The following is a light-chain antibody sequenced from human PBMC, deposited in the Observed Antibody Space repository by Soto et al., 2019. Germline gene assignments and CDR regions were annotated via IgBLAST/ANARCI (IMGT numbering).Light chain of an antibody. J-gene: IGLJ2*01. CDR2: GNI. Sequence: QSVLTQPPSVSGAPGQRVTISCTGSSSNIGAGYDVHWYLQLPGTAPKLLFYGNINRPSGVPDRFSGSKSGTSASLAITGLQAEDEADYYCQSYDSSLSGVVFGGGTKLTVL. CDR1: SSNIGAGYD. V-gene: IGLV1-40*01. CDR3: QSYDSSLSGVV.